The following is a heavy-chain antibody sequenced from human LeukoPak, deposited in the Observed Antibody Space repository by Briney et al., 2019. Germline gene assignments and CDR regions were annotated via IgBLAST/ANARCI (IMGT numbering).Heavy chain of an antibody. D-gene: IGHD3-16*01. V-gene: IGHV1-8*01. Sequence: ASVKVSCKASGYTFTSYDINWVRQATGQGLEWMGWMNPNSGNTGYAQKFQGRFTMTRNTSISTAYMELRSLRSEDTAVYYCARDREYYDYVWGSSLPGWFDPWGQGTLVTVSS. CDR1: GYTFTSYD. J-gene: IGHJ5*02. CDR2: MNPNSGNT. CDR3: ARDREYYDYVWGSSLPGWFDP.